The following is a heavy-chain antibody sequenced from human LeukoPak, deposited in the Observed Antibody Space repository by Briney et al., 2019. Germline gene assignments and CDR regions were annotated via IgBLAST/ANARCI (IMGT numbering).Heavy chain of an antibody. D-gene: IGHD2-15*01. CDR3: ARDRPYGSYDY. CDR2: TKEDGSEK. Sequence: GGSLSFSCAASGFSFSTSWMSWVRQAPGKGLEWVANTKEDGSEKHYVDSVKGRFTISRDNAKNSLYLQMNSLRAEDTAVYYCARDRPYGSYDYWGKGSLVTVSS. J-gene: IGHJ4*02. V-gene: IGHV3-7*01. CDR1: GFSFSTSW.